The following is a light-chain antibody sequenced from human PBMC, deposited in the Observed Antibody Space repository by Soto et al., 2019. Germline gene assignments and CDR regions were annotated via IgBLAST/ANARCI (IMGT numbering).Light chain of an antibody. Sequence: EIVMTQSPGIVSVSPGERATLSCRASQSISRNLAWYQQKLGQAPRLLIYGASTRATGIAARFSGGGSGTEFTLTISSLQSEDFGVYYCQQYNKGPVTFGQGTKVDI. CDR2: GAS. CDR3: QQYNKGPVT. CDR1: QSISRN. J-gene: IGKJ1*01. V-gene: IGKV3-15*01.